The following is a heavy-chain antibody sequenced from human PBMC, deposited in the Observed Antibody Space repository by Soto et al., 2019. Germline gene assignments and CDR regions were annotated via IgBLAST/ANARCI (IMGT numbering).Heavy chain of an antibody. J-gene: IGHJ4*02. Sequence: QVQLVESGGGVVQPGRSLRLSCAASGFTFSSYGMHWVRQAPGKGLEWVAVISYDGSNKYYADSVKGRFTISRDNSKNTLYLQMNSLRAEDTAEYYCAKGYKQWLEYYFDYWGQGTLVTVSS. CDR2: ISYDGSNK. CDR3: AKGYKQWLEYYFDY. V-gene: IGHV3-30*18. D-gene: IGHD6-19*01. CDR1: GFTFSSYG.